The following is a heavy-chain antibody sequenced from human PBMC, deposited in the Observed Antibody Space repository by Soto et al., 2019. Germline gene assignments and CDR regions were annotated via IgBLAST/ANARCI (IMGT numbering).Heavy chain of an antibody. CDR1: RFTFSAYE. J-gene: IGHJ6*02. Sequence: GGSLRLSCAASRFTFSAYEMHWFRQAPGKGLEWVSYISTSGSTVYYADSLKGRFTISRDNAKNSLYLQMNRLRAEDTAVYYCARVSWREKYGMDVWGQGTTVTVSS. V-gene: IGHV3-48*03. CDR2: ISTSGSTV. CDR3: ARVSWREKYGMDV.